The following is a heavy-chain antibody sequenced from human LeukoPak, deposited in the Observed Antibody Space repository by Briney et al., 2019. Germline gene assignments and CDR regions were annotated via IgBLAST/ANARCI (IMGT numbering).Heavy chain of an antibody. CDR2: IYPADSQT. V-gene: IGHV5-51*01. Sequence: GESLKISCTGSGYRFTNYWIGWVRQMPGKGLEWMGAIYPADSQTKYGPSFKGQVTISADKSINTAYLQWNSLKAADTAMYYCAIGVTPAVYWGQGSLVTVSS. J-gene: IGHJ4*02. D-gene: IGHD2-21*02. CDR3: AIGVTPAVY. CDR1: GYRFTNYW.